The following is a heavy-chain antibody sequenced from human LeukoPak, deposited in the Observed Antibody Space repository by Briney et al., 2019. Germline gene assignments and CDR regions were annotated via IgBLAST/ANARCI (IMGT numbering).Heavy chain of an antibody. CDR1: GFTFSSYA. CDR3: AKDHYGDFPYYFDY. D-gene: IGHD4-17*01. CDR2: ISGSGNST. J-gene: IGHJ4*02. V-gene: IGHV3-23*01. Sequence: GGSLRLSCAASGFTFSSYAMSWVRQAPGKGLEWVSAISGSGNSTYYADSVKGRFTISRDNSENTLYLQMNSLRAEDTAVYYCAKDHYGDFPYYFDYWGQGTLVTVSS.